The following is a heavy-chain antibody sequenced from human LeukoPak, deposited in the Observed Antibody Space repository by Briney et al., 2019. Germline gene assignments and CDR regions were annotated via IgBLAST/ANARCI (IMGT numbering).Heavy chain of an antibody. CDR1: GFTFSSCG. V-gene: IGHV3-30*02. D-gene: IGHD5-18*01. J-gene: IGHJ4*02. CDR2: IRYDGRNK. CDR3: ARGGYSYGQIDY. Sequence: GGSLRLSCAASGFTFSSCGMHWVRQAPGKGLEWVAFIRYDGRNKYYADSVKGRFTISRDNSKNTLYLQMNSLRAEDTAVYYCARGGYSYGQIDYWGQGTLVTVSS.